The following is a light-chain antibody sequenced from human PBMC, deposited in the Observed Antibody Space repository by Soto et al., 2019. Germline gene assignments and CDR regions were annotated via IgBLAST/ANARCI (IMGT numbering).Light chain of an antibody. J-gene: IGLJ2*01. CDR3: SSYTSIGGV. CDR2: DVS. CDR1: SSDVGGYNY. V-gene: IGLV2-14*01. Sequence: QSVLTQPASVSGSPGQSITISCTGTSSDVGGYNYVSWYQQHPGKAPKLMIYDVSNRPSGVSNRFSGSKSGNTASLTISGLQAEDEADYYCSSYTSIGGVFGGGTKVTVL.